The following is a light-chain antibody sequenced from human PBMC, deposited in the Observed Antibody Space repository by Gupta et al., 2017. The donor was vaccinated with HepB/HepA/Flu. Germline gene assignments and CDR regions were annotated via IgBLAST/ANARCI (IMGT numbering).Light chain of an antibody. CDR2: GKN. CDR3: NSRDSSGNHWV. J-gene: IGLJ3*02. CDR1: SLRSYY. V-gene: IGLV3-19*01. Sequence: GQTVRITCQGDSLRSYYASWYQQKPGQAPVLVIYGKNNRPSGIPDRFSGSSSGNTASLTITGAQAEDEADYYCNSRDSSGNHWVFGGGTKLTVL.